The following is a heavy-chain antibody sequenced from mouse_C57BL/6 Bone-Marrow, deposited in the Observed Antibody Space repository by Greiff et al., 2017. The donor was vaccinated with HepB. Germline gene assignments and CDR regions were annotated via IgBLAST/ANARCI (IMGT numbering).Heavy chain of an antibody. D-gene: IGHD2-1*01. CDR3: ARYGNYPYYYAMDY. CDR2: IYPGSGST. CDR1: GYTFTSYW. J-gene: IGHJ4*01. Sequence: QVQLQQPGAELVKPGASVKMSCKASGYTFTSYWITWVKQRPGQGLEWIGDIYPGSGSTNYNEKFKSKATLTVDTSTSTAYMQLSSLTSEDSAVYYCARYGNYPYYYAMDYWGQGTSVTVSS. V-gene: IGHV1-55*01.